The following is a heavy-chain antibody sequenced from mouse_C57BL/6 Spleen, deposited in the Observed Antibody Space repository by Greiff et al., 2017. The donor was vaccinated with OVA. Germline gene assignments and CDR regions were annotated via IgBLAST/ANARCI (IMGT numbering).Heavy chain of an antibody. CDR3: IYGSSPYYAMDY. CDR2: IDPEDGDT. V-gene: IGHV14-1*01. Sequence: LVESGAELVRPGASVKLSCTASGFNIKDYYMHWVKQRPEQGLEWIGRIDPEDGDTEYAPKFQGKATMTADTSSNTAYLQLSSLTSEDTAVYYCIYGSSPYYAMDYWGQGTSVTVSS. J-gene: IGHJ4*01. D-gene: IGHD1-1*01. CDR1: GFNIKDYY.